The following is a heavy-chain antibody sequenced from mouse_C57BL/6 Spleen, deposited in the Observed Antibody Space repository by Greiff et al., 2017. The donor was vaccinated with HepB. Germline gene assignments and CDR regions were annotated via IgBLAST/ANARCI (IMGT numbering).Heavy chain of an antibody. CDR2: ISSGRSTI. CDR3: ARGYYYGSSDD. J-gene: IGHJ2*01. V-gene: IGHV5-17*01. D-gene: IGHD1-1*01. Sequence: EVKLVESGGGLVKPGGSLQLSCAASGFTFSDYGMHWVRQAPEKGLEWVAYISSGRSTIYYADTVKGRFTISRDNAKNTLFLQMTSLRSEDTAMYYCARGYYYGSSDDWGQGTTLTVSS. CDR1: GFTFSDYG.